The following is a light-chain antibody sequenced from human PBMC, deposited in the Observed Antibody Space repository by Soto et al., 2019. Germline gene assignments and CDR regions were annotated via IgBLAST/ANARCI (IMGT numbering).Light chain of an antibody. CDR2: DAS. Sequence: EIQLTQSLATLSLSTGESATRSCRASQSVPNYLTWYQQKTRQAHRLLIYDASNRATGIPARLSGSGSGTDYTLTISSREPDDSAVYYCQQRSNWPLTFGGGTKV. CDR1: QSVPNY. V-gene: IGKV3-11*01. CDR3: QQRSNWPLT. J-gene: IGKJ4*01.